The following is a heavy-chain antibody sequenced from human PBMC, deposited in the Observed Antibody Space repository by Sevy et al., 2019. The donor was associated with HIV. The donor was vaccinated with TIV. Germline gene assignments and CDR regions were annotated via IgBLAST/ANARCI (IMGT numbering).Heavy chain of an antibody. CDR2: ISGSGGST. CDR1: GFTFSSYA. D-gene: IGHD3-10*01. CDR3: AKYLNEVLLWFRGPGQLIDY. V-gene: IGHV3-23*01. J-gene: IGHJ4*02. Sequence: GGSLRLSCAASGFTFSSYAMSWVRQAPGKGLEWVSAISGSGGSTYYAGSVKGRFTISRDNSKNTLYLQMNSLRAEDRAVYYCAKYLNEVLLWFRGPGQLIDYWGQGTLVTVSS.